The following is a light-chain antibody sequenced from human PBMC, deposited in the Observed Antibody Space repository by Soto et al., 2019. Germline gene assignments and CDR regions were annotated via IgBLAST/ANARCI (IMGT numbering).Light chain of an antibody. Sequence: DIQMTQSPSSLSAFVGDRVTITCRASQSISKFLNWYQQKAGKAPKLLIYAASNLQSGVPSRFRGGGSGTDFTLTVSSLQPEDFATYYCQQSDNTPWTFGQGTKVEIK. J-gene: IGKJ1*01. CDR2: AAS. CDR1: QSISKF. V-gene: IGKV1-39*01. CDR3: QQSDNTPWT.